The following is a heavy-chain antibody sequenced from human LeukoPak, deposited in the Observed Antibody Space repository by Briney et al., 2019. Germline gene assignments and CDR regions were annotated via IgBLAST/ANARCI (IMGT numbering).Heavy chain of an antibody. J-gene: IGHJ6*03. CDR2: IIPIFGTA. V-gene: IGHV1-69*13. CDR3: ASHGSGSYYKGYNYYYMDV. Sequence: SVKVSCKASGGTFSSYAISWVRQAPGQGLEWMGGIIPIFGTANYAQKFQGRVTITADESTSTAYMELSSLRSEDTAVYYCASHGSGSYYKGYNYYYMDVWGKGTTVTISS. D-gene: IGHD3-10*01. CDR1: GGTFSSYA.